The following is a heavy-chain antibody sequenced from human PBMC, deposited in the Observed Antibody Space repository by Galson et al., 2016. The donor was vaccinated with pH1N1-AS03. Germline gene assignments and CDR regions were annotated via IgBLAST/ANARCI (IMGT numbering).Heavy chain of an antibody. D-gene: IGHD2-15*01. CDR1: GGTFNTYA. Sequence: VKVSCKASGGTFNTYAISWVRQAPGQGLEWMGRIIPMLNIPDYAQKFQVRVTITADRSTNTAYMELTNLRSDDTALYYCAKGYSATPSGTFDIWGQGTMVTVSS. CDR3: AKGYSATPSGTFDI. J-gene: IGHJ3*02. V-gene: IGHV1-69*04. CDR2: IIPMLNIP.